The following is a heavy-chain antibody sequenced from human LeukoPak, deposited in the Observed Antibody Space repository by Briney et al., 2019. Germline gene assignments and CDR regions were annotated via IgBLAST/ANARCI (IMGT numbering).Heavy chain of an antibody. J-gene: IGHJ4*02. CDR1: GFTFSTYS. CDR3: ARARGYGEDPPDS. V-gene: IGHV3-48*01. D-gene: IGHD4-17*01. Sequence: GGSLRLSCAASGFTFSTYSMNWVRQAPGKGLEWISHIGGSGSTIYYADSVKGRFTISRDNAKKLLYLQTSNLRAEDTAVYYCARARGYGEDPPDSWGQGTLVTVSS. CDR2: IGGSGSTI.